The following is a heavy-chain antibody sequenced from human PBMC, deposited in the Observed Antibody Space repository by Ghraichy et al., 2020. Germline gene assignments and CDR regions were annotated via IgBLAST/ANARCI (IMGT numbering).Heavy chain of an antibody. V-gene: IGHV3-48*01. CDR2: ISSSSTI. J-gene: IGHJ4*02. Sequence: GESLNISCAASGFTFSSYSMNWVRQAPGKGLEWVSYISSSSTIYYADSVKGRFTISRDNAKNSLYLQMNSLRAEDTAVYYCARVGYYGSVDYWGQGTLVTVSS. CDR1: GFTFSSYS. D-gene: IGHD3-10*01. CDR3: ARVGYYGSVDY.